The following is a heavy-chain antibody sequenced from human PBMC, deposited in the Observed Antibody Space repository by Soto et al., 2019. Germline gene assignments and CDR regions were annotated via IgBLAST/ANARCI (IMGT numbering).Heavy chain of an antibody. J-gene: IGHJ6*02. CDR2: ISAYNGNT. CDR3: ARESLEYYDSSGYYYYVMDV. D-gene: IGHD3-22*01. CDR1: GYTFTSYG. V-gene: IGHV1-18*01. Sequence: ASVKVSCKASGYTFTSYGISWVRQAPGQGLECMGWISAYNGNTNYAQKLQGRVTMTTDTSTSTAYMELRSLRSDDTAVYYCARESLEYYDSSGYYYYVMDVWGQGTTVTVSS.